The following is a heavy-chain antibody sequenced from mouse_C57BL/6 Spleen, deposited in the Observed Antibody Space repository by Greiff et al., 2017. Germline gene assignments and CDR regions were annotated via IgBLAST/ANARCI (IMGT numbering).Heavy chain of an antibody. Sequence: QVQLQQPGAELVRPGSSVKLSCKASGYTFTSYWMHWVKQRPIPGLEWIGNIYPSDRDTHYNQKFKDKATLTVDKSSSTAYMQLSSLTSEDSAGYYCAREEDYDVSSFAYWGQGTLVTVSA. V-gene: IGHV1-52*01. D-gene: IGHD2-4*01. J-gene: IGHJ3*01. CDR1: GYTFTSYW. CDR2: IYPSDRDT. CDR3: AREEDYDVSSFAY.